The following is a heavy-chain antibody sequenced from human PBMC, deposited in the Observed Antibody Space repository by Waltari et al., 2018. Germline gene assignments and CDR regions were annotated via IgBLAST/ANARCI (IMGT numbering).Heavy chain of an antibody. Sequence: QVQLVQSGAEVKKPGASVKVSCKASGYPFTSYDIHWVRPATGQGLEWMGWMNPNSGNTGYAQKFQGRVTMTRNTSISTAYMELSSLRSEDTAVYHCARSRQYYYDSSGYPIDYWGQGTLVTVSS. J-gene: IGHJ4*02. CDR1: GYPFTSYD. V-gene: IGHV1-8*01. CDR2: MNPNSGNT. CDR3: ARSRQYYYDSSGYPIDY. D-gene: IGHD3-22*01.